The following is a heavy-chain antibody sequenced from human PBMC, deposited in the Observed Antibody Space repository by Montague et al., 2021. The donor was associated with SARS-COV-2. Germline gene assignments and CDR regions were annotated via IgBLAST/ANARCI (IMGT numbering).Heavy chain of an antibody. CDR1: GFTFSSYW. V-gene: IGHV3-21*04. J-gene: IGHJ4*02. D-gene: IGHD3-16*02. CDR3: ARDLNDYVWGSYRYFDY. Sequence: SLRLSCAASGFTFSSYWMNWVRQAPGKGLEWVSSISSSSRYIYYADSVKGRFTISRDNAKNSLYLQMNSLRAEDTAVYYCARDLNDYVWGSYRYFDYWGQGTLVTVSS. CDR2: ISSSSRYI.